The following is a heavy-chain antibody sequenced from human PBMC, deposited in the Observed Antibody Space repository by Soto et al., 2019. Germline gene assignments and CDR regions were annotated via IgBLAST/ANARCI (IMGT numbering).Heavy chain of an antibody. CDR2: ISAHNGNT. D-gene: IGHD4-17*01. V-gene: IGHV1-18*01. CDR1: GYAFTTYG. Sequence: QVHLVQSGAEVKKPGASVKVSCKGSGYAFTTYGITWVRQAPGQGLEWMGWISAHNGNTNYAQKRQGRVTVTRDTSTSTAYMELRSLISDYTAVYYCARGTYGDYWGQGALVTFSS. CDR3: ARGTYGDY. J-gene: IGHJ4*02.